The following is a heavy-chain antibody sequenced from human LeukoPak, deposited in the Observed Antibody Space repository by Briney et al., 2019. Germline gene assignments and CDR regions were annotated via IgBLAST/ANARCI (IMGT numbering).Heavy chain of an antibody. D-gene: IGHD2-15*01. V-gene: IGHV3-23*01. CDR2: ISGNGGST. CDR1: GFSFSSYV. J-gene: IGHJ4*02. CDR3: ASQLGYCSGGSCYSPFDY. Sequence: GGSLRLSCVASGFSFSSYVMNWVRQAPGTGLEWVSAISGNGGSTYYADSVKGRFTISRDNAKNSLYLQMNSLRAEDTAVYYCASQLGYCSGGSCYSPFDYWGQGTLVTVSS.